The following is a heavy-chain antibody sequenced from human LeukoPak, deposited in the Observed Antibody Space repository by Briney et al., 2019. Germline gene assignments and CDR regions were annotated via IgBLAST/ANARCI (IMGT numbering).Heavy chain of an antibody. CDR2: IKQDGSEK. Sequence: GGSLRLSCAVSGLTFLSFWMSWVRQAPGRGVEWVDNIKQDGSEKYFVDSVRGRFTISRDNSKNSLHLQMNTLRAEDTAVYYCARERGCRFFDYWGQGTLVTVSS. D-gene: IGHD3-3*01. V-gene: IGHV3-7*01. J-gene: IGHJ4*02. CDR3: ARERGCRFFDY. CDR1: GLTFLSFW.